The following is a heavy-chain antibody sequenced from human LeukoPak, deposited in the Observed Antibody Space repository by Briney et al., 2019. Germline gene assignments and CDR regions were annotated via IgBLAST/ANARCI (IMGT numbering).Heavy chain of an antibody. D-gene: IGHD3-22*01. Sequence: SQTLSLTCTVSGGSISSGDYYWSWIRQPPGKGLEWIGYIYYSGSTYYNPSLKSRVTVSVDTSKNQFSLKLSSVTAADTAVYYCARSPYYYDSSGLLFDYWGQGTLVTVSS. CDR3: ARSPYYYDSSGLLFDY. J-gene: IGHJ4*02. V-gene: IGHV4-30-4*01. CDR1: GGSISSGDYY. CDR2: IYYSGST.